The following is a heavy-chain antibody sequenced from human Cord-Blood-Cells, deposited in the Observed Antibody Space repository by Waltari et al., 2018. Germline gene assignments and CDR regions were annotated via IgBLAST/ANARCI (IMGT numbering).Heavy chain of an antibody. CDR2: IYYSGST. CDR1: GGSISSSSYY. Sequence: QLQLQESGPGLVKPSEPLSLTCTVSGGSISSSSYYWGWIRQPPGKGLEWMGGIYYSGSTYYNPSLKSRVTTTVDTSKNQFSLKLSSVTAADTAVYYCASRGGAAPTMDVWGKGTTVTVSS. D-gene: IGHD6-6*01. V-gene: IGHV4-39*01. CDR3: ASRGGAAPTMDV. J-gene: IGHJ6*03.